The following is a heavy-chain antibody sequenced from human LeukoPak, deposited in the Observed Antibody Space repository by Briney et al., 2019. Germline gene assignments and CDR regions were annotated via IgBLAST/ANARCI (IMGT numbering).Heavy chain of an antibody. J-gene: IGHJ4*02. D-gene: IGHD2-15*01. CDR2: IKRKTAGGTI. CDR3: TTYSSGSCYS. CDR1: GFTFSDAW. Sequence: PGGSLRLSCAASGFTFSDAWMSWVRQAPGKGLEWVGRIKRKTAGGTIDYAAPVKGRFTISRDDSKNTLYLYMNSLKTEDTAVYYCTTYSSGSCYSWGQGTLVTVSP. V-gene: IGHV3-15*01.